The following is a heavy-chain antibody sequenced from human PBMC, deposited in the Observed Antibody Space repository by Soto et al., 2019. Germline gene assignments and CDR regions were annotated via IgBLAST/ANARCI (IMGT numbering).Heavy chain of an antibody. D-gene: IGHD2-2*01. CDR2: IYTSGST. J-gene: IGHJ6*02. Sequence: SETLSLTCTVSGGSISSYYWNWIRHPAGKGLEWIGRIYTSGSTNYNPSLKSRDTMSGDTSKNQFSLELSFVTAADTAVYYCARDIVVVPAAKPPIPDHAPPKYYYYGMDVWGQGTTVTVSS. CDR1: GGSISSYY. CDR3: ARDIVVVPAAKPPIPDHAPPKYYYYGMDV. V-gene: IGHV4-4*07.